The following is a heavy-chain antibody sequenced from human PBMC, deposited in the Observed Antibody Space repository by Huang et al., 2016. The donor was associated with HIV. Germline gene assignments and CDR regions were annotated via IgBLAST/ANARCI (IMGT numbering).Heavy chain of an antibody. V-gene: IGHV4-59*02. CDR3: VRDQGRLAVGGIDNWFDP. D-gene: IGHD6-19*01. CDR2: VYDSGTT. J-gene: IGHJ5*02. Sequence: QVRLQESGPGLVKPSETLSLSCTVSGDSVSSHYWGWIRHPPGKGLEWIGTVYDSGTTKYNPRLKSRVTISEETSKNGFSLNITSVSAADTAMYFCVRDQGRLAVGGIDNWFDPWGQGALVTVSS. CDR1: GDSVSSHY.